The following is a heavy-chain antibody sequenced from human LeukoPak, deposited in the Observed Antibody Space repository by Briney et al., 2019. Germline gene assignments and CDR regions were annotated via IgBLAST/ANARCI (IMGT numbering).Heavy chain of an antibody. Sequence: SETLSLTCTVSGGSISSGDYYWSWIRQPPGKGLEWIGHIYYSGSTYYNPSLKSRVTISVDTSKNQFSLKLSSVTAADTAVYYCARESNKVVRGVIITHAFDYWGQGTLVTVSS. D-gene: IGHD3-10*01. CDR2: IYYSGST. CDR1: GGSISSGDYY. V-gene: IGHV4-30-4*08. CDR3: ARESNKVVRGVIITHAFDY. J-gene: IGHJ4*02.